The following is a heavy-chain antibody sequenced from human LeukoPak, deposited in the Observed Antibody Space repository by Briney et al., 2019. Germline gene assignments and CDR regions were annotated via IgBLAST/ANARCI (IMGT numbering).Heavy chain of an antibody. V-gene: IGHV3-23*01. CDR3: ARSDSSGWYLDY. Sequence: GGSLRLSCAASGFTFSSYGMSWVRQAPGKGLEWVSAISGSGGSTYYADSVKGRFTISRDNSKNTLYLQMNSLRAEDTAVYYCARSDSSGWYLDYWGQGTLVTVSS. D-gene: IGHD6-19*01. J-gene: IGHJ4*02. CDR1: GFTFSSYG. CDR2: ISGSGGST.